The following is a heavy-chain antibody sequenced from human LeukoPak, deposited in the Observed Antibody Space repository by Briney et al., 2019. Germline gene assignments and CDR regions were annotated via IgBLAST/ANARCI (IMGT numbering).Heavy chain of an antibody. Sequence: GGSQRLSCAASGSTFSSYAMSWVRQAPGKGLEWVSAISGSGGSTYYADSVKGRFTISRDNSKNTLYLQMNSLRAEDTAVYYCAKAVGHSYDLDAFDIWGQGTMVTVSS. CDR2: ISGSGGST. V-gene: IGHV3-23*01. J-gene: IGHJ3*02. CDR3: AKAVGHSYDLDAFDI. D-gene: IGHD5-18*01. CDR1: GSTFSSYA.